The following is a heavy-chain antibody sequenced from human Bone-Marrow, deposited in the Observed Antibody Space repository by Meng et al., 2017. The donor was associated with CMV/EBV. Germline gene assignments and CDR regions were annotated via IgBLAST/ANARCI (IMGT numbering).Heavy chain of an antibody. CDR2: ISGSGGST. D-gene: IGHD3-10*01. CDR3: ARGITMIRGAPGAFDI. V-gene: IGHV3-23*01. J-gene: IGHJ3*02. Sequence: GESLKISCAASGFTFSNYAMSWVRQAAGKGLEWVSAISGSGGSTYDADSVKGRFTISRNNSKNTLYLQMNSLRAEDTAVYYCARGITMIRGAPGAFDIWGQGTMVTVSS. CDR1: GFTFSNYA.